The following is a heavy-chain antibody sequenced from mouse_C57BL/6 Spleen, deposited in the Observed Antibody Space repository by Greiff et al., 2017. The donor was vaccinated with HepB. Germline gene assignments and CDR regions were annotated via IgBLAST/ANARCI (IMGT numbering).Heavy chain of an antibody. D-gene: IGHD2-5*01. CDR1: GYTFTNYW. Sequence: VQLQQSGAELVRPGTSVKMSCKASGYTFTNYWIGWAKQRPGHGLEWIGDIYPGGGYTNYNEKFKGKATLTADKPSSTAYMQFSSLTSEDSAIYYCGRGESNPYYFDYWGQGTTLTVSS. CDR3: GRGESNPYYFDY. CDR2: IYPGGGYT. J-gene: IGHJ2*01. V-gene: IGHV1-63*01.